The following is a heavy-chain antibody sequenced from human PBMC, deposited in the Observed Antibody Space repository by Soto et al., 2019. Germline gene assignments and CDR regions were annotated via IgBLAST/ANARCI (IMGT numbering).Heavy chain of an antibody. CDR2: MNPNDGNT. CDR3: ARGPRESGEWLLFDY. J-gene: IGHJ4*02. Sequence: AASVKVSCKASGYTFSNYEINWVRQASGQGLEWMGRMNPNDGNTGYAQNFQGGVSMTRNTSINTAYMELSSLRSDDTAVYYCARGPRESGEWLLFDYWGQGALVTVSS. V-gene: IGHV1-8*01. CDR1: GYTFSNYE. D-gene: IGHD3-3*01.